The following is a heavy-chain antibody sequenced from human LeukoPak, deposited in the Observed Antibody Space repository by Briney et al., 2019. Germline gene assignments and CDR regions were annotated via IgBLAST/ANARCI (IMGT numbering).Heavy chain of an antibody. V-gene: IGHV3-48*03. CDR1: GFTFSSYA. Sequence: GGSLRLSCAASGFTFSSYAMNWVRQAPGKGLEWVSYINSGGSAIYYADSVKGRFTISRDNAKNSLYLQMNSLRADDTAVYYCARGGSYVHYWGQGTLVTVSS. D-gene: IGHD1-26*01. J-gene: IGHJ4*02. CDR3: ARGGSYVHY. CDR2: INSGGSAI.